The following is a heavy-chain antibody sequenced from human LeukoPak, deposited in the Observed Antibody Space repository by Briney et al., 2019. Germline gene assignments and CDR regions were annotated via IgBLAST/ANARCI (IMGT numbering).Heavy chain of an antibody. Sequence: PGGSLRLSCAASGFTFSSYGMHWIRQPPGKGLEWIGEINRSGSTNYNPSLKSRVTISVDTSKNQFSLKLSSVTAADTAVYYCARGGPPYYSRGRGGFYQNWGQGTLVTVSS. V-gene: IGHV4-34*01. D-gene: IGHD6-19*01. CDR2: INRSGST. CDR3: ARGGPPYYSRGRGGFYQN. J-gene: IGHJ4*02. CDR1: GFTFSSYG.